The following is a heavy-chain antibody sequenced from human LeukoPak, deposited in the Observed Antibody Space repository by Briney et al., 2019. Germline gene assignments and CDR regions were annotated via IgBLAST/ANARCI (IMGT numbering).Heavy chain of an antibody. CDR3: AKVRSVAMEFSPVSPMFDY. D-gene: IGHD5-18*01. V-gene: IGHV3-23*01. J-gene: IGHJ4*02. CDR2: IGGSGGST. Sequence: PGGSLRLSCAASGFTFSSYAMSWVRQAPGKGLEWVSGIGGSGGSTYYADSVRGRFTISRDNSRNTLYLQMNSLRVEDTAVYYCAKVRSVAMEFSPVSPMFDYWGQGTLVTVSS. CDR1: GFTFSSYA.